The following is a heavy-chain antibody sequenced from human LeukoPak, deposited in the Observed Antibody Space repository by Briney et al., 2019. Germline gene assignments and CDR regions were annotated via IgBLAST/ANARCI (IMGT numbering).Heavy chain of an antibody. J-gene: IGHJ4*02. Sequence: GGSLRLSCAASGFTFSSYAMHWVRQAPGKGLEWVAVISYDGSNKYYADSVKGRFTISRDNSKNTLYLQMNSLRAEDTAVYYCARAGDYGDYGASIMDYWGQGTLVTVSS. CDR1: GFTFSSYA. CDR2: ISYDGSNK. V-gene: IGHV3-30-3*01. D-gene: IGHD4-17*01. CDR3: ARAGDYGDYGASIMDY.